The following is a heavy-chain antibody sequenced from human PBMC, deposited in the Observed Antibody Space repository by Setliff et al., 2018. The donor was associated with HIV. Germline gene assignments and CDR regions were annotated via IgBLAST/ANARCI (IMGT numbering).Heavy chain of an antibody. CDR3: ARVGSYWSTFDY. Sequence: ASVKVSCKASGGTFSSYVISWVRQAPGQGLEWMGWINTETRNPMYAQAFKGRLVFSLDTSVSTAYLQINSLKAEDTAMYYCARVGSYWSTFDYWGQGALVTVSS. J-gene: IGHJ4*02. D-gene: IGHD1-26*01. CDR1: GGTFSSYV. CDR2: INTETRNP. V-gene: IGHV7-4-1*02.